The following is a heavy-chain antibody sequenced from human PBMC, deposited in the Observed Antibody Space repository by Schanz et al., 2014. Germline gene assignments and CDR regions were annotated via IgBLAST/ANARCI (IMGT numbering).Heavy chain of an antibody. J-gene: IGHJ6*02. D-gene: IGHD6-6*01. CDR1: GFTFSSNA. CDR2: ITSNGGGT. V-gene: IGHV3-23*01. Sequence: EVQLLESGGGLVQPGGSLRLSCAASGFTFSSNAMCWVRQAPGKGLEWVSTITSNGGGTYYADSVKGRFTISRDNAKNTLYLQMNSLRVEDTAEYYCAKNWKGHHITGRPGWSDGMDGWGQGTTVTVSS. CDR3: AKNWKGHHITGRPGWSDGMDG.